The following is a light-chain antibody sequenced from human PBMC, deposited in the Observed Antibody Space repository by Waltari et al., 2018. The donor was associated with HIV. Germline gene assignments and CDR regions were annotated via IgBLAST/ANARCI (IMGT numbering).Light chain of an antibody. CDR3: QVWDSSNEHVV. CDR1: HIGGKA. J-gene: IGLJ3*02. V-gene: IGLV3-21*04. Sequence: SYVLTQPPSVSVAPGAAATTPCGAWHIGGKAAHWYKQQPGQAPVLVTRYNSDRPSGITDRISGSNSGHTATLTITSVEAGDEATYYCQVWDSSNEHVVFGGGTELTVL. CDR2: YNS.